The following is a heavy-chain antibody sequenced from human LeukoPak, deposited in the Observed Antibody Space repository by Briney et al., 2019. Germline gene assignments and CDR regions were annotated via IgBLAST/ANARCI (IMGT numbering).Heavy chain of an antibody. V-gene: IGHV3-15*01. CDR3: TTDLKWLGTFTDFQH. Sequence: PGGSLRLSCAASGFTFSNAWMSWVRQAPGKGLEWVGRIKSKTDGGTTDYAAPVKGRFTISRDDSKNTLYLQMNSLKTEDTAVYYCTTDLKWLGTFTDFQHWDQGTLVTVSS. CDR1: GFTFSNAW. CDR2: IKSKTDGGTT. D-gene: IGHD6-19*01. J-gene: IGHJ1*01.